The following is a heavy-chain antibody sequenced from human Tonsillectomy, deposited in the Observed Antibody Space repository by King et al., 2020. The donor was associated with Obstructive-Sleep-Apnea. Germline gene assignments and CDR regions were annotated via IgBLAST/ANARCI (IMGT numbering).Heavy chain of an antibody. CDR3: TRESWYLFDT. D-gene: IGHD6-13*01. V-gene: IGHV3-72*01. CDR1: GFIFSDYY. CDR2: VTHKADSLQI. Sequence: VQLVQSVGGLVQPGGSLRLSCAASGFIFSDYYMGWARQAPGKGLEWVGRVTHKADSLQIQYAASLKGRFTISRDESTNSVYLQMNSLRIEDTAVYFCTRESWYLFDTWGQGSLVTVSS. J-gene: IGHJ4*02.